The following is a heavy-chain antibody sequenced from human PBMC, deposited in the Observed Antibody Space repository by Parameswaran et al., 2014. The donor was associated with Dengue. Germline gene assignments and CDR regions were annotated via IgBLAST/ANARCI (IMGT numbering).Heavy chain of an antibody. J-gene: IGHJ6*03. CDR3: ARAALAYDILTGYYSFYYYYYMDV. D-gene: IGHD3-9*01. V-gene: IGHV1-18*01. Sequence: SWVRQAPGQGLEWMGWISAYNGNTNYAQKLQGRVTMTTDTFTSTAYMELRSLRSDDTAVYYCARAALAYDILTGYYSFYYYYYMDVWGKGTTVTVSS. CDR2: ISAYNGNT.